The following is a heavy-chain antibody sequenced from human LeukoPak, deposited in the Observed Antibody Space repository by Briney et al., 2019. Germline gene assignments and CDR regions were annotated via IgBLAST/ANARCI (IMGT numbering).Heavy chain of an antibody. V-gene: IGHV3-66*01. CDR2: IYSGGST. D-gene: IGHD5-18*01. CDR1: GFTVSSNY. Sequence: GGSLRLSCAASGFTVSSNYMSWVRQAPGKGLEWVSVIYSGGSTYYADSVKGRFTISRGNSKNTLYLQMNSLRAEDTAVYYCARGQRGYSYGRREYYFDYWGQGTLVTVSS. J-gene: IGHJ4*02. CDR3: ARGQRGYSYGRREYYFDY.